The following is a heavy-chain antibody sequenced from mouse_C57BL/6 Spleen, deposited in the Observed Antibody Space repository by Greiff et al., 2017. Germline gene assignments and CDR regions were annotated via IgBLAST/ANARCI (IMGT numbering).Heavy chain of an antibody. Sequence: DVQLQESEGGLVQPGSSMKLSCTASGFTFSDYYMAWVRQVPEKGLEWVANINYDGSSTYYLDSMKGRFIISRDNAKNILYLQMSSLKSEDTATYYCARERGDDYGFGYWGQGTTLTVSS. D-gene: IGHD2-4*01. J-gene: IGHJ2*01. V-gene: IGHV5-16*01. CDR1: GFTFSDYY. CDR3: ARERGDDYGFGY. CDR2: INYDGSST.